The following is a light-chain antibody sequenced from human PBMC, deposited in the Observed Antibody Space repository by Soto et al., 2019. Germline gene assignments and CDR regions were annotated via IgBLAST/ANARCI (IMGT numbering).Light chain of an antibody. J-gene: IGKJ4*01. CDR2: DAS. V-gene: IGKV3-11*01. Sequence: EIVLTQSPATLSLSPGERANLSCRASQRVNIFLAWSQQKPGQAPRLLIYDASKRAPGIPARFSGSGSGTDVTLASSSLETEDFAVYDGQQRKHWPPTFGGGTKGDTK. CDR1: QRVNIF. CDR3: QQRKHWPPT.